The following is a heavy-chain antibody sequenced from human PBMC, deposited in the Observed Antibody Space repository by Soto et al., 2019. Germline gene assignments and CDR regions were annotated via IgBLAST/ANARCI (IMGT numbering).Heavy chain of an antibody. CDR1: GFSLSNARMG. J-gene: IGHJ6*02. CDR2: IFSNDEK. CDR3: AQVSENPRYCIGTSCRKHHYLMDV. V-gene: IGHV2-26*01. D-gene: IGHD2-2*01. Sequence: SGPTLVNPTETLTLTCTVSGFSLSNARMGVSWIRQPPGKSMEWLAHIFSNDEKSHSTSLKXRLTISKDTSKSQVVLTMTNMGPVDTAKYYCAQVSENPRYCIGTSCRKHHYLMDVSSPGATVTRSS.